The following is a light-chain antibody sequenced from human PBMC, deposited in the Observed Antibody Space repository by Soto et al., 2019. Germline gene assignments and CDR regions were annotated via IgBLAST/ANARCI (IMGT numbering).Light chain of an antibody. CDR1: SSDIGGYNY. Sequence: QSALTQPASVSGSPGQSITISCTGTSSDIGGYNYVSWYQQHPGKVPKLIIYDVSNRPSGVSNRFSGSKSGNAASLTISGLQADDEADYYCSSYTSTSTLYVFGTGTKLTVL. CDR3: SSYTSTSTLYV. J-gene: IGLJ1*01. CDR2: DVS. V-gene: IGLV2-14*03.